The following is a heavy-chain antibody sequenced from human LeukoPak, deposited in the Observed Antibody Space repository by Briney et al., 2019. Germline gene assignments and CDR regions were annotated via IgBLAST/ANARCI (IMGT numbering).Heavy chain of an antibody. J-gene: IGHJ4*02. CDR3: ANGYDFPLGD. CDR1: GINLRSYD. V-gene: IGHV3-30*18. CDR2: ISIDGSKK. D-gene: IGHD3/OR15-3a*01. Sequence: PGGSLRLSCEVSGINLRSYDMHWVRQAPGKGLEWVALISIDGSKKYYAESVKARFTISRDNSKNTLYLQMNRLRTDDTAVYFCANGYDFPLGDWGQGTLVIVSS.